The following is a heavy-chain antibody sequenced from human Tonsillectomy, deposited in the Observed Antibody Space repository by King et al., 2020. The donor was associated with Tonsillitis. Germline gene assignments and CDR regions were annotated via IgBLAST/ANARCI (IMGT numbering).Heavy chain of an antibody. CDR2: ISYSGNT. D-gene: IGHD4-17*01. CDR3: ASTAPPYYYYYMDV. V-gene: IGHV4-31*03. CDR1: GDSISSAGYY. J-gene: IGHJ6*03. Sequence: PLQESGPGLVKPSQTLSLTCSVSGDSISSAGYYWSWIRQHPAKGLEWIGYISYSGNTFYKPSLKSRVTMSLDTSKNQFSLKVSSVTAADTAVYYCASTAPPYYYYYMDVWGKGTTVTVSS.